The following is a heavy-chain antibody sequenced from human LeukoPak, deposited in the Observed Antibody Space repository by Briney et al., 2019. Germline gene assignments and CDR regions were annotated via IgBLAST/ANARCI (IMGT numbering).Heavy chain of an antibody. CDR1: GFTFSGSA. CDR2: IRSKANSYAT. J-gene: IGHJ6*02. CDR3: ARVPFSGGYNNYYYYGMDV. D-gene: IGHD5-12*01. V-gene: IGHV3-73*01. Sequence: GGSLRLSCAASGFTFSGSAMHWVRQASGKGLEWVGRIRSKANSYATAYAASVKGRFTISRDDSKNTAYLQMNSLKTEDTAVYYCARVPFSGGYNNYYYYGMDVWGQGTTVTVSS.